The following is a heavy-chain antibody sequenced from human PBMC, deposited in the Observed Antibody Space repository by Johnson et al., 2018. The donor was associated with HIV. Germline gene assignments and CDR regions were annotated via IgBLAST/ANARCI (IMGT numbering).Heavy chain of an antibody. CDR2: INWNGGRT. CDR3: ARDFVSWGATTGGPFDI. J-gene: IGHJ3*02. Sequence: VQLVESGGGVVRPGGSLRLSCTVAGFRFDDYGMSWVRQAPGKGLEWISTINWNGGRTGYVDSLKGRFTISRDNAKNSLYLQMNSLRAEDTAVYYCARDFVSWGATTGGPFDIWGQGTMVTVSS. V-gene: IGHV3-20*04. CDR1: GFRFDDYG. D-gene: IGHD1-26*01.